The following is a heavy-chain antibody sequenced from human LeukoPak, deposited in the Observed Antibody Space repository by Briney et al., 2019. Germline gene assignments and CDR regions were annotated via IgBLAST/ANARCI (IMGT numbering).Heavy chain of an antibody. CDR1: GGTFSSYA. Sequence: SVKVSCKASGGTFSSYAISWVRQAPGQGLEWMGGIIPIFGTANYAQKFQGRVTITADKSTSTAYMELSSLRSEDTAVYYCARDPGIAVAGTDSEYWGQGTLVTVSS. V-gene: IGHV1-69*06. CDR3: ARDPGIAVAGTDSEY. D-gene: IGHD6-19*01. CDR2: IIPIFGTA. J-gene: IGHJ4*02.